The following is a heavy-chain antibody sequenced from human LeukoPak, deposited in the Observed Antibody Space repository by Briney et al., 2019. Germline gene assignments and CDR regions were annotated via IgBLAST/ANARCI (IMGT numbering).Heavy chain of an antibody. CDR1: GYTLTELS. Sequence: ASVTVSCTVSGYTLTELSMHWVRQAPGQGLEWMGMIYPRDGSTSYAQKFQGRVTVTRDTSTSTVHMELSGLRSEDTAVYYCARDQEGFDYWGQGTLVTVSS. J-gene: IGHJ4*02. V-gene: IGHV1-46*01. CDR2: IYPRDGST. CDR3: ARDQEGFDY.